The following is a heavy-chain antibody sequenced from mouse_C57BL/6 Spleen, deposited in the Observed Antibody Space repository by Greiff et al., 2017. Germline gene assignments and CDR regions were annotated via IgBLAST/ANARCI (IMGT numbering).Heavy chain of an antibody. J-gene: IGHJ4*01. CDR2: ISSGSSTI. CDR1: GFTFSDYG. CDR3: ARTGYYCRDYYAIDY. V-gene: IGHV5-17*01. D-gene: IGHD2-3*01. Sequence: EVQGVESGGGLVKPGGSLKISCAASGFTFSDYGMHWVRQAPEKGLEWVAYISSGSSTIYYADTVKGRFTISRDNAKNTLCLQMTILRSEDTSMYYCARTGYYCRDYYAIDYGVKEPQSPSPQ.